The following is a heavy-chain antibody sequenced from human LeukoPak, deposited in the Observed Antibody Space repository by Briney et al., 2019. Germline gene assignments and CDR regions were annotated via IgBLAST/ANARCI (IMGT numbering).Heavy chain of an antibody. CDR2: ISREGSSP. J-gene: IGHJ5*02. CDR1: GFTFSSYW. V-gene: IGHV3-74*01. D-gene: IGHD6-6*01. CDR3: GGSSSYNWFDP. Sequence: QPGGSLRLSCAASGFTFSSYWMHWVRQAPGKGLAWASRISREGSSPNYADSVKGRFTISRDNAKNTLYLQMNSLSADDTAVYYCGGSSSYNWFDPWGQGTLVTVSS.